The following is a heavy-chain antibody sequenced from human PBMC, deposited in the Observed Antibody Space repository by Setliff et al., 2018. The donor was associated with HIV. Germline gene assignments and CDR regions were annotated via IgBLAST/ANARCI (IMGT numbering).Heavy chain of an antibody. J-gene: IGHJ4*02. D-gene: IGHD3-22*01. CDR2: INWNGGST. CDR1: GFTFDDYG. Sequence: GGSLRLSCAASGFTFDDYGMRWVRQAPGKGLEWVSGINWNGGSTGYADSVKGRFTISRDNAKNSLYLQMNSLRAEDTALYYCARMYYYDSSGHLDYWGQGTLVTVSS. V-gene: IGHV3-20*04. CDR3: ARMYYYDSSGHLDY.